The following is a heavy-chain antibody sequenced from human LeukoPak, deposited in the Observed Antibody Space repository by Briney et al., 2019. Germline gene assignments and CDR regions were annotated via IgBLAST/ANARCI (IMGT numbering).Heavy chain of an antibody. V-gene: IGHV1-2*02. Sequence: GASVKVSCKASGYSFINYYIHWVRQAPGQGLEWMGSIDPDSGGTKYAQKFQGRVTMTRDTSINTAYMELSGLRSDDTAVYYCARRNRNSDGYYYHYMDVWGKGTTVTVSS. CDR1: GYSFINYY. CDR2: IDPDSGGT. J-gene: IGHJ6*03. D-gene: IGHD4-23*01. CDR3: ARRNRNSDGYYYHYMDV.